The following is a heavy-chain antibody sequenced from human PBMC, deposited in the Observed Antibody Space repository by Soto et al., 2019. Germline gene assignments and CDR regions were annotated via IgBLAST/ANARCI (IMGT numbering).Heavy chain of an antibody. CDR2: ISYDGSNK. CDR1: GFTFSGYG. CDR3: AKVEGNLRQDYYYYGMDV. V-gene: IGHV3-30*18. J-gene: IGHJ6*02. Sequence: GGSLRLSCAASGFTFSGYGMHWVRQAPGKGLEWVAVISYDGSNKYYVDYLKGRFTISRDNSKNTLYLQMNSLRAEDTAVYYCAKVEGNLRQDYYYYGMDVWGQGTTVTVSS.